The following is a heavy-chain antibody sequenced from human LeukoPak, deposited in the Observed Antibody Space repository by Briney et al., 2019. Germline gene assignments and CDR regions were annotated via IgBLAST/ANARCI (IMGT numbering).Heavy chain of an antibody. Sequence: GVSLRLLCAAWGLSFRRFAMSWVRRGPAGALEGGSSIRGNGETFYADSVKGRFTLSSDSSRNTVYFQLNNLRVEDTAIYHCAKASWVSSTDAVRWGQGTLVTVSS. CDR3: AKASWVSSTDAVR. CDR2: IRGNGET. CDR1: GLSFRRFA. V-gene: IGHV3-23*01. D-gene: IGHD3-16*01. J-gene: IGHJ4*02.